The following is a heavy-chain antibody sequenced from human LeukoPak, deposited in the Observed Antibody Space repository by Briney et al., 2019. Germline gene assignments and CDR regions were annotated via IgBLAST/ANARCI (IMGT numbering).Heavy chain of an antibody. V-gene: IGHV3-74*01. CDR1: XXX. CDR3: GRVGEKGY. D-gene: IGHD3-3*01. J-gene: IGHJ4*02. Sequence: XXXMXWXRXAAXRGLVWVSDISSDGKTARYADSVKGRFTISRDNAKNTMNLQMNSLRAEDTAVYYCGRVGEKGYWGQGTLVTVSS. CDR2: ISSDGKTA.